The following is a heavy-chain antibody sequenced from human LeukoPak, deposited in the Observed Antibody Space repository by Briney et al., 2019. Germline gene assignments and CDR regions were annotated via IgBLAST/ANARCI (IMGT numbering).Heavy chain of an antibody. CDR3: ARDPYSSTWSYGMDV. CDR1: GFTFSSYW. J-gene: IGHJ6*02. D-gene: IGHD6-6*01. V-gene: IGHV3-7*05. CDR2: IKQDGSEE. Sequence: PGGSLRLSCAASGFTFSSYWMSWVRQAPGKGLEWVANIKQDGSEEVYVDSVKGRFTISRDNAKNSLFLQMNTLRAEDTAVYYCARDPYSSTWSYGMDVWGQGTTATVSS.